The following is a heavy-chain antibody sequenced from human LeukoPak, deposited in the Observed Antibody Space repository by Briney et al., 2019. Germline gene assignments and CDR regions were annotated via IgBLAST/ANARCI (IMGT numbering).Heavy chain of an antibody. Sequence: GGSVRLSGAASGFTFSSYGMQWVRQAPGKGLEGGAFIRYDGSNKYYADSVQGRFTISTDNSKNTLYLQMNSLRAEDTAVYYCAKGSGYSYGSYDYWGQGTLVSVSS. V-gene: IGHV3-30*02. CDR3: AKGSGYSYGSYDY. CDR1: GFTFSSYG. CDR2: IRYDGSNK. D-gene: IGHD5-18*01. J-gene: IGHJ4*02.